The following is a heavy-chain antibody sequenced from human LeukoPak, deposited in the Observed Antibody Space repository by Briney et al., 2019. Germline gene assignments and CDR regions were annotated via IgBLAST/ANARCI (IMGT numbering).Heavy chain of an antibody. CDR3: TTDRCSSGNCYYYYYYYMDV. V-gene: IGHV3-15*01. CDR2: IKSKTDGGTT. J-gene: IGHJ6*03. CDR1: GFTFSVAW. D-gene: IGHD2-15*01. Sequence: PGGALRLSCAASGFTFSVAWMSWVRQAPGKGLEWAGHIKSKTDGGTTDYAAPVKGRFTISRDDSQNTLYLQMNSLETEATGVYYCTTDRCSSGNCYYYYYYYMDVWGKGTTVTVSS.